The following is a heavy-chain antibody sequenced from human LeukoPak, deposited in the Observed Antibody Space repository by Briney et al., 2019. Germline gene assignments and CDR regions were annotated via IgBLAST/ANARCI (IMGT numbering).Heavy chain of an antibody. V-gene: IGHV3-48*01. CDR2: ISTTSSTM. CDR1: GFTFSSYS. Sequence: GGSLRLSCAASGFTFSSYSMSWVRQAPGKGLEWLSYISTTSSTMYYADSVKGRFTISRDNAKNSLYLQMNSLRAEDTAVYYCARYCSGGICTKGFDYWGQGTLVTVSS. CDR3: ARYCSGGICTKGFDY. D-gene: IGHD2-15*01. J-gene: IGHJ4*02.